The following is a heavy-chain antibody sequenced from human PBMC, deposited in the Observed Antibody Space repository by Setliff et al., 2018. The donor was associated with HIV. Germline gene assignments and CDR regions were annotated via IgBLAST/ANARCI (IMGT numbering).Heavy chain of an antibody. CDR1: GYTFTNYG. D-gene: IGHD5-18*01. Sequence: ASVKVSCKASGYTFTNYGISWVRQAPGQGLEWMGWISAYNGNTNYAQKLQGRVIMTTDTSTSTAYMELRSLRYDDTAVYYCARDPRSGYDSDTAMVTVYYYYMDVWGKGTTVTVSS. J-gene: IGHJ6*03. CDR2: ISAYNGNT. CDR3: ARDPRSGYDSDTAMVTVYYYYMDV. V-gene: IGHV1-18*01.